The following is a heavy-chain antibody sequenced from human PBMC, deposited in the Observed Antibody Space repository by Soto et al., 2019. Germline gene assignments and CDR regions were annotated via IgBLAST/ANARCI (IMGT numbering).Heavy chain of an antibody. D-gene: IGHD2-15*01. CDR2: ISYDGSYE. V-gene: IGHV3-30*03. CDR3: ATGHYCSGGSCYFNPSDY. Sequence: QVQLVESGGGVVQPGRSLRLSCGASGFTFSSYGMHWVRQAPGKGLEWVAGISYDGSYESYADSVKGRCTISRDNSKNRLYVKMNSLRAEDTAVYYCATGHYCSGGSCYFNPSDYWGQGTLVTVSS. J-gene: IGHJ4*02. CDR1: GFTFSSYG.